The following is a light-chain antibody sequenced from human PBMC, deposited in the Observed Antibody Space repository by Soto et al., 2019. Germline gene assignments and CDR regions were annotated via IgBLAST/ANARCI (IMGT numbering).Light chain of an antibody. CDR3: QQYGTSRA. CDR2: GAS. Sequence: EIVLTQSPGTLSLSPGEKATLSCRASQSVSRTYLAWYQQKPGQAPRLLIYGASSRATGIPDRFSGSGSGTDFTLTINGLEPEDFAVYYCQQYGTSRAFGQGTKVENK. V-gene: IGKV3-20*01. CDR1: QSVSRTY. J-gene: IGKJ1*01.